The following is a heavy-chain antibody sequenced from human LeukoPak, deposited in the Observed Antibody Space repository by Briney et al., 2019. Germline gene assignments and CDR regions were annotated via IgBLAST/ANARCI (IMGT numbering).Heavy chain of an antibody. Sequence: PGGSLRLSCAASGFTFDDYAMHWVRQAPGKGLEWASGISYNSGSIRYADSVKGRFTISRDNAKNSLYLQMNSLRAEDTALYYCAKASSYDFWSGYYGNDYWGQGTLVTASS. CDR2: ISYNSGSI. CDR1: GFTFDDYA. J-gene: IGHJ4*02. V-gene: IGHV3-9*01. CDR3: AKASSYDFWSGYYGNDY. D-gene: IGHD3-3*01.